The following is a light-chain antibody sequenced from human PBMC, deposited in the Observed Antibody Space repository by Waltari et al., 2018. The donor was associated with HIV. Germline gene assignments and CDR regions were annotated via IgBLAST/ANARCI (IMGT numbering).Light chain of an antibody. CDR3: QSYDSSNFWV. J-gene: IGLJ3*02. CDR2: EDK. CDR1: SGNIASNN. V-gene: IGLV6-57*01. Sequence: NFMLTQPHSVSESPGKTVTISCTRSSGNIASNNVQWYQMRPGTSPTTVIYEDKQRPSGLPERFSGSIDSSSNSASLTISGLKTEDEADDDCQSYDSSNFWVFGGGTKLTVL.